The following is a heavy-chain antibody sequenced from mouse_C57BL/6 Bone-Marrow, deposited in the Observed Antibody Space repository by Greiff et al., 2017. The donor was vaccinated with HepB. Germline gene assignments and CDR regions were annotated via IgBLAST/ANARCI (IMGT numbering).Heavy chain of an antibody. CDR2: IDPEDGET. CDR3: ATVPIYYGYDEEGYYAMDY. V-gene: IGHV14-2*01. D-gene: IGHD2-2*01. CDR1: GFNIKDYY. J-gene: IGHJ4*01. Sequence: EVQLQQSGAELVKPGASVKLSCTASGFNIKDYYIHWVKQRTEQGLEWIGRIDPEDGETKYAPKFQGKATITADTSSNTAYLQLSSLTSEDTAVYYCATVPIYYGYDEEGYYAMDYWGQGTSVTVSS.